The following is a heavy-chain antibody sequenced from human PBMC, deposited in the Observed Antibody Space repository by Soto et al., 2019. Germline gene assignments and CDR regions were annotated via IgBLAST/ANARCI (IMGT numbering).Heavy chain of an antibody. CDR2: IYYSGST. Sequence: SETLSLTCTVSGGSISSSSYYWGWIRQPPGKGLEWIGSIYYSGSTYYNPSLKSRVTISVDTSKNQFSLKLSSVTAADTAVYYCARCDPELFGYFDYWGQGTLVTVSS. V-gene: IGHV4-39*01. J-gene: IGHJ4*02. D-gene: IGHD1-7*01. CDR3: ARCDPELFGYFDY. CDR1: GGSISSSSYY.